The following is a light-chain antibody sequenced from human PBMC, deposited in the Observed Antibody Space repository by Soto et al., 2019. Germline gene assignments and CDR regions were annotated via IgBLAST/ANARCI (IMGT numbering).Light chain of an antibody. CDR1: QGISSY. CDR3: QHLNGYPRT. Sequence: DLQLTQSPSFLSASVGNRVTITCRASQGISSYLAWYQQKPGKAPKLLIYAASTLQSGVPSRFSGSGSGTEFTLTISSLQPEDFATYYCQHLNGYPRTFGRGTKVEIK. CDR2: AAS. V-gene: IGKV1-9*01. J-gene: IGKJ1*01.